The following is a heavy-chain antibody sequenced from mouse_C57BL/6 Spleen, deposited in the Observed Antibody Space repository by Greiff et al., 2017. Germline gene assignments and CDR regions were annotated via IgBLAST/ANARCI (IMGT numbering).Heavy chain of an antibody. D-gene: IGHD1-2*01. CDR2: IYPRSGNT. CDR1: GYTFTSYG. Sequence: VQLRQSGAELARPGASVKLSCKASGYTFTSYGISWVKQRTGQGLEWIGEIYPRSGNTYYNDKFKGKATLTADKSSSTAYIELRSLTSEDSAVXFCAGSFVGRAYFDVWGTGTTVTVSS. CDR3: AGSFVGRAYFDV. V-gene: IGHV1-81*01. J-gene: IGHJ1*03.